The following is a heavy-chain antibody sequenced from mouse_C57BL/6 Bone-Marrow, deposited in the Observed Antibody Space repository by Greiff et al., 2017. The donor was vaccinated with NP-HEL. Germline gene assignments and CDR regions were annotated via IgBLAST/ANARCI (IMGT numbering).Heavy chain of an antibody. D-gene: IGHD2-13*01. CDR2: IWRGGST. J-gene: IGHJ4*01. V-gene: IGHV2-5*01. CDR3: AKKGLLLRGYAMDY. CDR1: GFSLTSYG. Sequence: QVQLKESGPGLVQPSQSLSITCTVSGFSLTSYGVHWVRQSPGKGLEWLGVIWRGGSTDYNAAFMSRLSITKDNSKSQVFFKMNSLQADDTAIYYCAKKGLLLRGYAMDYWGQGTSVTVSS.